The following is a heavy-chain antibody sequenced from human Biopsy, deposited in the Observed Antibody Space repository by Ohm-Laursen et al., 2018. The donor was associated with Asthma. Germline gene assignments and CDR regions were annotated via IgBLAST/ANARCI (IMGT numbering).Heavy chain of an antibody. CDR2: IYSGGGT. D-gene: IGHD4-23*01. CDR1: GFTVSTNG. CDR3: ARAYGGSFFSGSFDI. Sequence: PRLSCAASGFTVSTNGMSWVRQPPGKGLEWVSVIYSGGGTYYADSVQGRVTISRDNSTNTLSLQMNSLRAEDTAVYYCARAYGGSFFSGSFDIWGQGTMVTVSS. V-gene: IGHV3-53*01. J-gene: IGHJ3*02.